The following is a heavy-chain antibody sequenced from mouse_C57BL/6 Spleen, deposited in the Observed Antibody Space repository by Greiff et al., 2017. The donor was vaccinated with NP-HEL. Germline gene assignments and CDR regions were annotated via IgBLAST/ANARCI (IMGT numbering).Heavy chain of an antibody. J-gene: IGHJ3*01. CDR2: IDPETGGT. Sequence: VQLQESGAELVRPGASVTLSCKASGYTFTDYEMHWVKQTPVHGLEWIGAIDPETGGTAYNQKFKGKAILTADKSSSTAYMELRSLTSEDSAVYYCTLDSSGSFAYWGQGTLVTVSA. CDR3: TLDSSGSFAY. D-gene: IGHD3-2*02. CDR1: GYTFTDYE. V-gene: IGHV1-15*01.